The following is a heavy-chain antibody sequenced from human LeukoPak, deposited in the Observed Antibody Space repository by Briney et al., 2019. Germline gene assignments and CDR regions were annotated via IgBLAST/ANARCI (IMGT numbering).Heavy chain of an antibody. D-gene: IGHD1-1*01. V-gene: IGHV3-23*01. CDR2: ISGGGGT. CDR1: GLTLSSFA. J-gene: IGHJ4*02. CDR3: AKDPTGTTRGYFDC. Sequence: QPGGSLRLSCVASGLTLSSFAMTWVRQAPGKGLEWVSAISGGGGTDYADSAKGRFTISRDNSKNMLWLQMNSLRAEDTAVYYCAKDPTGTTRGYFDCWGQGTLVTVSS.